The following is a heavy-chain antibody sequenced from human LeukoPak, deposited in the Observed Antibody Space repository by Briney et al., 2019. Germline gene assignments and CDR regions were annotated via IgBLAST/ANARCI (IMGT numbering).Heavy chain of an antibody. CDR3: ARHTDGNDPDAFDI. CDR2: IYPDYSET. D-gene: IGHD2-8*02. J-gene: IGHJ3*02. Sequence: KVSCKGFGYSFTNYWIGWVRQMPGKGLEWMGIIYPDYSETTYSPSFQGQVTMSVDKSINTAYLQWSSLRASDTAMYYCARHTDGNDPDAFDISGQGTMVAVSS. V-gene: IGHV5-51*01. CDR1: GYSFTNYW.